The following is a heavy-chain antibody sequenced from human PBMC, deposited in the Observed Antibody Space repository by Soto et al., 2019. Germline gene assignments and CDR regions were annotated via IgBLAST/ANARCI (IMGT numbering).Heavy chain of an antibody. CDR3: ASLGGTIDY. V-gene: IGHV4-4*07. CDR2: IHSSGNT. J-gene: IGHJ4*02. CDR1: GGSISSYY. Sequence: PSETLSLTCTVSGGSISSYYWNWIRQLAGKGLEWIGRIHSSGNTNYNPSLKSRVSMSVDTSKNQISLKLRSVTAADTAVYYCASLGGTIDYWGQGTLVTVSS. D-gene: IGHD1-26*01.